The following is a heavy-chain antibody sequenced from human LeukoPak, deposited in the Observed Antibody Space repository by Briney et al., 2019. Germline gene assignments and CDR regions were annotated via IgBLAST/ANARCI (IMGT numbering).Heavy chain of an antibody. V-gene: IGHV4-39*01. CDR1: GGPISSSSYY. D-gene: IGHD6-13*01. J-gene: IGHJ1*01. Sequence: PSETLSLTCTVSGGPISSSSYYWGWIRQPPGTGLEWIGSIYYSGSTYYNPSLKSRVTISVDTSKNQFSLKLSSVTAADTAVYYCARHSSSWYRYFQHWGQGTLVTVSS. CDR3: ARHSSSWYRYFQH. CDR2: IYYSGST.